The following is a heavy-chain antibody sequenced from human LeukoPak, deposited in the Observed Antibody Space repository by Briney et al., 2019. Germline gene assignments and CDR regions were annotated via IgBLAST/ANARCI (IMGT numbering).Heavy chain of an antibody. CDR1: GYSFSRYG. CDR3: ARDLDYYDSSGSGWSDP. CDR2: ISTYNGNT. D-gene: IGHD3-22*01. J-gene: IGHJ5*02. V-gene: IGHV1-18*01. Sequence: ASVKVSCKASGYSFSRYGISWVRQAPGQGLEWMGWISTYNGNTNYAQKFQGRVTMTTDTSTNTAYMELRSLRSDDTAVYYCARDLDYYDSSGSGWSDPWGQGTLVTVSS.